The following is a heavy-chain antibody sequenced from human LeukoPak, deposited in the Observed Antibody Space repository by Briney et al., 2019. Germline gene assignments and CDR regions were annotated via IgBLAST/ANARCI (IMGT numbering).Heavy chain of an antibody. V-gene: IGHV3-23*01. D-gene: IGHD3-9*01. Sequence: GGSLRLSCAASGFTFSNYAMSWVRQAPGKGLEWVSSFSGSGGNTNYADSVKGRFTISRDNSMNTLSLQMNSLRADDTAIYYCAKKNILTGYAPFDYWGQGTLVTVSS. CDR3: AKKNILTGYAPFDY. CDR2: FSGSGGNT. J-gene: IGHJ4*02. CDR1: GFTFSNYA.